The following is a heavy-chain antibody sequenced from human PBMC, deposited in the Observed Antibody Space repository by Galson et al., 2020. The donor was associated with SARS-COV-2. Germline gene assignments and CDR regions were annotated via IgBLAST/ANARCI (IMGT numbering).Heavy chain of an antibody. CDR1: GLTVSSNY. Sequence: GGYLRLSCAASGLTVSSNYMMRVRQAPGKGLEWVSVIYVAGYTYYADSVKGRFTISRDDSKNTLYIQMNSLRAEDTAVYYCAGTLGPYYYYAYGLDVWGQGTTVTVSS. V-gene: IGHV3-53*01. D-gene: IGHD3-16*01. CDR3: AGTLGPYYYYAYGLDV. CDR2: IYVAGYT. J-gene: IGHJ6*02.